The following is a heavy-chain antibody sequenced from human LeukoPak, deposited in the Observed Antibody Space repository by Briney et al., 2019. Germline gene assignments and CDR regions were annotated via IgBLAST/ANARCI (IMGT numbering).Heavy chain of an antibody. CDR3: ARANYYDTSGYSRGAFDI. J-gene: IGHJ3*02. Sequence: SETLSLTCTVSGGSISSSSYYWGWIRQPPGKGLEWIGSIYYSGSTYYNPSLKSRVTMSVDTSKNQFSLKLSSVTAADTAVYYCARANYYDTSGYSRGAFDIWGQGTMVTVSS. V-gene: IGHV4-39*01. D-gene: IGHD3-22*01. CDR1: GGSISSSSYY. CDR2: IYYSGST.